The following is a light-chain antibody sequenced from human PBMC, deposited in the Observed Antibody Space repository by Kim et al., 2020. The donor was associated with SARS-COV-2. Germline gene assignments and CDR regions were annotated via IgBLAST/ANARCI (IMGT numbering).Light chain of an antibody. Sequence: GQSVTISGSASISNIGSDYVYWYQQIPGTAPKHRIYRNNQRPSGVPDRFSGSKSGPSASMAISGLRSEDEADYFCAAWVDRLSVVVFGGWTQLTVL. CDR2: RNN. J-gene: IGLJ3*02. V-gene: IGLV1-47*01. CDR1: ISNIGSDY. CDR3: AAWVDRLSVVV.